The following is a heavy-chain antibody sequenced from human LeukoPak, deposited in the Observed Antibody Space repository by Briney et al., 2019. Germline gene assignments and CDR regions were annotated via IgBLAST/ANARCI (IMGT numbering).Heavy chain of an antibody. D-gene: IGHD2-2*02. J-gene: IGHJ3*02. CDR2: IIPILGIA. Sequence: SVKVSCKASGGTFSSYAISWVRQAPGQGLEWMGRIIPILGIADYAQKFQGRVTITADKSTSTAYMELSSLRSEDTAVYYCARVQFNIVVVPAALLGAFDIWGQGTMVTVSS. V-gene: IGHV1-69*04. CDR1: GGTFSSYA. CDR3: ARVQFNIVVVPAALLGAFDI.